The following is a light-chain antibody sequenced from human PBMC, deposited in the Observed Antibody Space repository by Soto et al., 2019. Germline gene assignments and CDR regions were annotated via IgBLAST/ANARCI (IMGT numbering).Light chain of an antibody. Sequence: DIQMTQSPSTLSASVGDRVTITCRASQSISRSLAWYQQKPGKAPNLLIYDVSSLESGVPSRFSGSGFGTEFTLTISSLQPDDFATYYCQQYNSYLLTFGPGTRWIL. J-gene: IGKJ3*01. V-gene: IGKV1-5*01. CDR2: DVS. CDR1: QSISRS. CDR3: QQYNSYLLT.